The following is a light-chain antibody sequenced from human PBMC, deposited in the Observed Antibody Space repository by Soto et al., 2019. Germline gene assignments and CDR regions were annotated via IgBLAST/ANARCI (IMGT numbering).Light chain of an antibody. V-gene: IGLV4-60*02. CDR2: LEGSQTY. Sequence: QSVLTQSSSASASLGSSVKLTCTLTSGDSSYIIAGHQQQPGTAPRYLMKLEGSQTYNQGSRVPDRFSGSSSWADRHLTMSTRQFGDEADYYCETGHRNPPVFGRGTKLTVL. J-gene: IGLJ2*01. CDR3: ETGHRNPPV. CDR1: SGDSSYI.